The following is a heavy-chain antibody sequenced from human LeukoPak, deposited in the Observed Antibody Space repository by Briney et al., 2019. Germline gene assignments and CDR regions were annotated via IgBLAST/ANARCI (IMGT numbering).Heavy chain of an antibody. J-gene: IGHJ6*03. D-gene: IGHD6-13*01. Sequence: PGRSLRLSCAASGFTFDDYAMHWVRQAPGKGLEWVSGISWNSGSIGYADSVKGRFTISRDNAKNSLYLQMNSLRAEDTALYYCAKDGAAAGRRPHYYYYYMDVWGEGTTVTVSS. CDR2: ISWNSGSI. CDR1: GFTFDDYA. V-gene: IGHV3-9*01. CDR3: AKDGAAAGRRPHYYYYYMDV.